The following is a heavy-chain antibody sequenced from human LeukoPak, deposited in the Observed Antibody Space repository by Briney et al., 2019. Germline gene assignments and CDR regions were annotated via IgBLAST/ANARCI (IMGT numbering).Heavy chain of an antibody. D-gene: IGHD5-12*01. V-gene: IGHV3-23*01. Sequence: GGSLRLSCAGYGFTFSNYGMNWVRQAAGKGLEWVSGISPSGDITYYVDSVKGRFTISRDNSKNTLYLQMNSLRPDDTAVYYCARDEGDTVLTIFAFDIWGQGTMVTVSS. J-gene: IGHJ3*02. CDR1: GFTFSNYG. CDR2: ISPSGDIT. CDR3: ARDEGDTVLTIFAFDI.